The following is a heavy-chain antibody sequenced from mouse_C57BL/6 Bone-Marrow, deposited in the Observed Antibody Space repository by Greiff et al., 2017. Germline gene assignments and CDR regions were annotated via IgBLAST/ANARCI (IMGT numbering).Heavy chain of an antibody. CDR3: ARLDLLRFAF. J-gene: IGHJ3*01. D-gene: IGHD2-10*01. Sequence: QVQLKQPGAELVRPGTSVKLSCKASGYTFTSYWMHWVKQRPGQGLEWIGVIDPSDSYTNYNQKFKGKATLTVDTSSSTAYMQLSSLTSEDSAVDYCARLDLLRFAFWGQGTLVTVSA. V-gene: IGHV1-59*01. CDR1: GYTFTSYW. CDR2: IDPSDSYT.